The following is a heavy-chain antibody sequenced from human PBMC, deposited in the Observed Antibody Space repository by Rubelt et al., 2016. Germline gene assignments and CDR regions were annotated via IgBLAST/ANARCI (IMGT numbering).Heavy chain of an antibody. CDR2: IYWDDDK. CDR3: AQGDFYGDYVGPHFDY. D-gene: IGHD4-17*01. Sequence: QITLKESGPTLVKPTQTLTLTCTFSGFSLSTSGVGVGWIRQPPGKALEWLALIYWDDDKRYSPSLKSRLTITKDTSKNQVVRTMTNMDPVDTATYYCAQGDFYGDYVGPHFDYWGQGTLVTVSS. V-gene: IGHV2-5*02. J-gene: IGHJ4*02. CDR1: GFSLSTSGVG.